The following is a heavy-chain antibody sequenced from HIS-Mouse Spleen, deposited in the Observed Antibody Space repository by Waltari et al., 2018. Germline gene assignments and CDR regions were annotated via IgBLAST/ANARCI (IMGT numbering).Heavy chain of an antibody. CDR2: ISYDGSNK. D-gene: IGHD6-13*01. CDR3: AKDRQQLGFDY. CDR1: GFTFSSYG. J-gene: IGHJ4*02. Sequence: QVQLVESGGGVVQPGRSLRLSCAASGFTFSSYGMPWVRQAPGKGLEWGAVISYDGSNKYYADSVKGRFTISRDNSKNTLYLQMNSLRAEDTAVYYCAKDRQQLGFDYWGQGTLVTVSS. V-gene: IGHV3-30*18.